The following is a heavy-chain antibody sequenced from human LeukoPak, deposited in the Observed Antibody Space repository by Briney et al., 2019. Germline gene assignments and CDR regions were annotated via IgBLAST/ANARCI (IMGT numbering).Heavy chain of an antibody. D-gene: IGHD4-17*01. CDR3: ARGRGGDYVPSRFDY. Sequence: GGSLRLSCSASGFAFSGFVMGWVRQAPGKGLEWVSSISGSGGNTYYADSVEGRFTVSRDNSKSTLFLQMNSLRAEDTALYYCARGRGGDYVPSRFDYWGQGILVTVSS. CDR2: ISGSGGNT. J-gene: IGHJ4*02. CDR1: GFAFSGFV. V-gene: IGHV3-23*01.